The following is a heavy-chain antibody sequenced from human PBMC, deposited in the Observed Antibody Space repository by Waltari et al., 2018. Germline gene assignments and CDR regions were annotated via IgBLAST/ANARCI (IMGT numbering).Heavy chain of an antibody. Sequence: QVQLVQSGAEVKKPGASVKVSCKVSGYTLIELSLHWVRQAHGKGLERMGGFEPEDGETIYAQKFQGRVTMTEDTSTDTAYMELSSLRSEDTAVYYCATWPGKYSSSSTWTFDYWGQGTLVTVSS. V-gene: IGHV1-24*01. CDR3: ATWPGKYSSSSTWTFDY. CDR2: FEPEDGET. D-gene: IGHD6-6*01. CDR1: GYTLIELS. J-gene: IGHJ4*02.